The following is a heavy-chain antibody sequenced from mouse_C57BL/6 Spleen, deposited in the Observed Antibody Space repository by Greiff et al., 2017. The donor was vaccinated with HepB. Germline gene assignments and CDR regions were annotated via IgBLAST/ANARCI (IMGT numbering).Heavy chain of an antibody. CDR1: GYTFTEYT. J-gene: IGHJ4*01. D-gene: IGHD2-1*01. Sequence: QVHVKQSGAELVKPGASVKLSCKASGYTFTEYTIHWVKQRSGQGLEWIGWFYPGSGSIKYNEKFKDKATLTADKSSSTVYMELSRLTSEDSAVYFCARHEEIYYGNYAMDYWGQGTSVTVSS. V-gene: IGHV1-62-2*01. CDR2: FYPGSGSI. CDR3: ARHEEIYYGNYAMDY.